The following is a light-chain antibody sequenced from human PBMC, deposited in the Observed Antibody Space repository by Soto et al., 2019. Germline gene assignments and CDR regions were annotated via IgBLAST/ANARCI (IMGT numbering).Light chain of an antibody. J-gene: IGKJ3*01. CDR1: QDISNY. CDR2: DAS. V-gene: IGKV1-33*01. CDR3: QQYDNLLFT. Sequence: DIQMTQSPSYLSASVGDRVTITCQASQDISNYLNWYQQKPGKAPKLLIYDASNLETGVPSRFSGSGSGTDFTFTISSLQPEDIATYYCQQYDNLLFTFGPGTKVYIK.